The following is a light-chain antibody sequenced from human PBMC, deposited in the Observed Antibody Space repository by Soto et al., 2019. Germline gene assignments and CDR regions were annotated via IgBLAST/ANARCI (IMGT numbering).Light chain of an antibody. CDR3: RQYNKWPLFT. CDR1: QSVSSN. Sequence: EVVMTQSPATLSVSPGERATLSCRASQSVSSNLACYQLRPGQAPRLLIYGASTRATGIPARFSGSGSGTEFTLTISSLQSEDFALYYCRQYNKWPLFTFGPGTRVDIK. CDR2: GAS. J-gene: IGKJ3*01. V-gene: IGKV3-15*01.